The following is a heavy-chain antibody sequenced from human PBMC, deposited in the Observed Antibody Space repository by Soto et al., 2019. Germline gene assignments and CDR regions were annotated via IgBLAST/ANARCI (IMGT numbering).Heavy chain of an antibody. CDR1: GFTFSNAW. Sequence: EVQVVESGGGLVKPGGSLRISWEGSGFTFSNAWMSLVRQAPGKVLEWVRRIKSKIDDDTTEYAAPAKGRFTISRDDSKNTRYLPINILKTEETAMYYCITVEVPAVTHDLGYYYYYMDGWGKRTTVTVSS. J-gene: IGHJ6*03. CDR2: IKSKIDDDTT. V-gene: IGHV3-15*01. CDR3: ITVEVPAVTHDLGYYYYYMDG. D-gene: IGHD2-2*01.